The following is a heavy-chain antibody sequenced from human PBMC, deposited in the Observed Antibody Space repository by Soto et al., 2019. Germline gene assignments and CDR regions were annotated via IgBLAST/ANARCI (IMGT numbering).Heavy chain of an antibody. D-gene: IGHD2-2*01. V-gene: IGHV4-31*03. CDR3: ARDGEGLVVPAAGGMDV. J-gene: IGHJ6*02. CDR2: IYYSGST. Sequence: QVQLQESGPGLVKPSQTLSLTCTVSGGSISSGGDYWSWIRQHPGKGLEWIGYIYYSGSTYYNPSLKSRVTISVDTSKNQFSLKLSSVTAADTAVYYCARDGEGLVVPAAGGMDVWGQGTTVTVSS. CDR1: GGSISSGGDY.